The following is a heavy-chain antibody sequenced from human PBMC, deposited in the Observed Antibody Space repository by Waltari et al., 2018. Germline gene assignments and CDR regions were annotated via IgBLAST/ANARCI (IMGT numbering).Heavy chain of an antibody. CDR1: GFTSTDHY. J-gene: IGHJ4*02. D-gene: IGHD1-26*01. CDR2: IRNRARSFTT. V-gene: IGHV3-72*01. Sequence: EVQVVESGGGLVQPGGSLRHSCAASGFTSTDHYMNWVRQAPGKVLWWVGLIRNRARSFTTDYAASVEGSVAISRDESKNLLYLQMNSLKTEDTAVYYCVREKSGGYYDYWGQGTLVTVSS. CDR3: VREKSGGYYDY.